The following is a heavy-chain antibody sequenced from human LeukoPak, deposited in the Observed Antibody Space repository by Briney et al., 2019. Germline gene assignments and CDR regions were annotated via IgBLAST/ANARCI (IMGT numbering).Heavy chain of an antibody. Sequence: SETLSLTCTVSGGSISSGSYHWSWIRQPAGKGLEWIGRIYTSGNTDYNPSLKSRVTISADTSKNQFSLKLSSVTATDTAVYYCARGNFWSGHFDYWGQGTLVTVSS. J-gene: IGHJ4*02. CDR2: IYTSGNT. D-gene: IGHD3-3*01. CDR3: ARGNFWSGHFDY. V-gene: IGHV4-61*02. CDR1: GGSISSGSYH.